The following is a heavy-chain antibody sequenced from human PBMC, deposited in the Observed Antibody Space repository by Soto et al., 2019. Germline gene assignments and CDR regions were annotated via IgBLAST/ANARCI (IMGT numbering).Heavy chain of an antibody. CDR1: RFTFSNYG. J-gene: IGHJ4*02. CDR3: ARELYYYDSSGYYPLEN. V-gene: IGHV3-30*03. D-gene: IGHD3-22*01. CDR2: ISDDGTKK. Sequence: QVQLVESGGGVVQPGKSLRLSCAASRFTFSNYGMHWVRQAPGKGLEWVALISDDGTKKYYADSVKGRFTISRDNSKNTLYLQMNSLRAEDMAVYFCARELYYYDSSGYYPLENWGQGTLVTVSS.